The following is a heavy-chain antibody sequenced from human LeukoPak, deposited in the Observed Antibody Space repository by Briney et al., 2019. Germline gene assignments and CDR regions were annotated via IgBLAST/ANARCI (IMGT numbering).Heavy chain of an antibody. J-gene: IGHJ4*02. V-gene: IGHV4-34*01. CDR1: GGSFSGYY. CDR2: INHSGST. D-gene: IGHD5-18*01. CDR3: ARSRGYSYGTTFLDY. Sequence: SETLSLTCAVYGGSFSGYYWSWIRQPPGKGLEWIGEINHSGSTNYNPSLKSRVTISVDTSKNQFSLKLTSVTAADTAVYYCARSRGYSYGTTFLDYWGQGTLVTVSS.